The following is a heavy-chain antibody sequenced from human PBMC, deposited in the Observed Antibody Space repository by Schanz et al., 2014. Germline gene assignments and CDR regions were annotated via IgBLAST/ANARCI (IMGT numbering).Heavy chain of an antibody. J-gene: IGHJ4*02. D-gene: IGHD2-2*01. CDR1: GFTFSSYA. CDR2: MSYDGSIK. V-gene: IGHV3-30*18. Sequence: VQLVESGGGLVQPGGSLRLSCAASGFTFSSYAMSWVRQAPGKGLEWVAAMSYDGSIKYYGDSVKGRFTISRDNSKNTLYLHMNTLRSEDTAVYYCAKDSTHIDIVLVPTAIDYWGQGTLVTVSS. CDR3: AKDSTHIDIVLVPTAIDY.